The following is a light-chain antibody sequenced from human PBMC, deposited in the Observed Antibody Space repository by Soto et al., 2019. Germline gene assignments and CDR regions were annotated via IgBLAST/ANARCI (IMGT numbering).Light chain of an antibody. J-gene: IGLJ1*01. V-gene: IGLV2-11*01. CDR1: SSDIGNYNY. CDR3: CSYSGTYSFV. CDR2: DVT. Sequence: QSLLTQPRSVSESPGRSVTISCTGTSSDIGNYNYVSWYQQHPGKAPKLLIYDVTKRPSGVPDRFSGSKSGNTASLTISGLQAEDEADYYCCSYSGTYSFVLGTGTRSPS.